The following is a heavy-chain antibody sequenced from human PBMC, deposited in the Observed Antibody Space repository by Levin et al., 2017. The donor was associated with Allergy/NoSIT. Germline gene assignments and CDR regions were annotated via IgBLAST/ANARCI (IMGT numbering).Heavy chain of an antibody. J-gene: IGHJ5*02. V-gene: IGHV4-31*03. CDR1: GGSITSGGSY. D-gene: IGHD3-10*01. Sequence: SQTLSLTCTVSGGSITSGGSYWTWIRQHPGKGLEWIGYSYYTGGTSYNPSLKSRAIISLDTSKNQFSLNLNSVTAADTAVYYCARDQFGSGSYPYHWGQGTLVTVSS. CDR3: ARDQFGSGSYPYH. CDR2: SYYTGGT.